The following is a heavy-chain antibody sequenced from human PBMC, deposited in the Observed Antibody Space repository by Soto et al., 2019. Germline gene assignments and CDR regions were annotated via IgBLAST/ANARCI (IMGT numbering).Heavy chain of an antibody. CDR1: GFTFSSYG. CDR3: AKGFAVPYFAWLLKADP. Sequence: GGSLRLSCAASGFTFSSYGMHWVRQAPGKGLEWVAVISYDGSNKYYADSVKGRFTISRDNSKNTLYLQMNSLRAEDTAVYYCAKGFAVPYFAWLLKADPWGQGTLVTVSS. CDR2: ISYDGSNK. V-gene: IGHV3-30*18. D-gene: IGHD3-9*01. J-gene: IGHJ5*02.